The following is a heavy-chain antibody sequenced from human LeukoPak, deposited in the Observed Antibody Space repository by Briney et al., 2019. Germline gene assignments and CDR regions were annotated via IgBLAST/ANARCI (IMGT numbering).Heavy chain of an antibody. CDR2: INHSGST. Sequence: SETLSLTCAVYGGSLSGYYWSWIRQPPGKGLEWIGEINHSGSTNYNPSLKSRVTISVDTSKNQFSLKLSSVTAADTAVYYCASCFDGGSGFDPWGQGTLVTVSS. J-gene: IGHJ5*02. CDR1: GGSLSGYY. V-gene: IGHV4-34*01. CDR3: ASCFDGGSGFDP. D-gene: IGHD2-15*01.